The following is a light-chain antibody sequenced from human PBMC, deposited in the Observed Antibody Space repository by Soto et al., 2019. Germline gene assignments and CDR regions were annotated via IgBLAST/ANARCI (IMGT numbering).Light chain of an antibody. CDR3: MQGTHWPPIT. Sequence: DVVVTQSPLSLPVTLGEASSISCRSSQSLVYSDGNTYLSWFHQRTGQSPRRLIYKVSNRDSGVPDRFRGSGSGTDFTLKISRVEPEDVGVYYCMQGTHWPPITFGQGTRLEIK. CDR2: KVS. V-gene: IGKV2-30*01. CDR1: QSLVYSDGNTY. J-gene: IGKJ5*01.